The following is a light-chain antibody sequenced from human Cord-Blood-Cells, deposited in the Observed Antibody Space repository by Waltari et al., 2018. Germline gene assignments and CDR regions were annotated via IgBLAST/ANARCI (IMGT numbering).Light chain of an antibody. J-gene: IGLJ3*02. CDR1: SSDVWSYNL. CDR3: CSYAGSSTWV. V-gene: IGLV2-23*01. Sequence: QSALTQPASVSASPGQSLTISCTAPSSDVWSYNLVSWYHQPPGTAPKLMIYEGSKRPSGVSNRFSGSKSGNPASLTIAGLQAEDEADYYGCSYAGSSTWVFGGGTKLTVL. CDR2: EGS.